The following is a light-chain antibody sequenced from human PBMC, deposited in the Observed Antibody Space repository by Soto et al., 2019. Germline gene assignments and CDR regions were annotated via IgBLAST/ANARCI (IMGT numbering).Light chain of an antibody. V-gene: IGKV3-20*01. Sequence: EIELTQSPGTLSLSPGERATLSCRASQSVSSNYLTWYQHKPGQAPRLLIYATSTRATGVPDRFSGSGSGTDFTLTISRLEPEDFAVYYCQQYGGSPPFTFGPGTKVD. CDR1: QSVSSNY. CDR3: QQYGGSPPFT. J-gene: IGKJ3*01. CDR2: ATS.